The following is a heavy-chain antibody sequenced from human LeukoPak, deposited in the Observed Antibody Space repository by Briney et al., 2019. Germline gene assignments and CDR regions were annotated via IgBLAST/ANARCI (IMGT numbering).Heavy chain of an antibody. CDR3: ARVGGILTGYYPDY. J-gene: IGHJ4*02. Sequence: SETLSLTCAVYGGSFSGYHWSWIRQPPGKGLEWIGEINHSGSTNYNPSLKSRVTISVDTSKNQFSLKLSSVTAADTAVYYCARVGGILTGYYPDYWGQGTLVTVSS. V-gene: IGHV4-34*01. CDR1: GGSFSGYH. CDR2: INHSGST. D-gene: IGHD3-9*01.